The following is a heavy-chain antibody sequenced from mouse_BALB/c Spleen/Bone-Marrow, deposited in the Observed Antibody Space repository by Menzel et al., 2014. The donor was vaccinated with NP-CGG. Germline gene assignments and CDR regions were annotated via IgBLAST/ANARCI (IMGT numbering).Heavy chain of an antibody. D-gene: IGHD1-1*01. CDR2: INPSNGGP. J-gene: IGHJ1*01. CDR1: GYTFSSYY. V-gene: IGHV1S81*02. Sequence: VQLQQSGAELVKPGASVKLSCKASGYTFSSYYMYWVKQRPGQGLEWIGEINPSNGGPKFNEKFKSKATLTVDKSSSAAYMQLSRLTSEDSAVYYCTRSNYGYWYFDVWGAGTTVTVSS. CDR3: TRSNYGYWYFDV.